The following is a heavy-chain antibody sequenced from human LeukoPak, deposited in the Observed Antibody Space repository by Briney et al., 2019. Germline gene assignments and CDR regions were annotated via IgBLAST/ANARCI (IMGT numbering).Heavy chain of an antibody. J-gene: IGHJ1*01. Sequence: SVKVSCKASGGTFSSYAISWVRQAPGQGLEWMEGIIPIFGTANYAQKFQGRVTITADKSTSTAYMELSSLRSEDTAVYYCARDGPTYYYDSSGYYGDFQHWGQGTLVTVSS. D-gene: IGHD3-22*01. CDR2: IIPIFGTA. CDR3: ARDGPTYYYDSSGYYGDFQH. V-gene: IGHV1-69*06. CDR1: GGTFSSYA.